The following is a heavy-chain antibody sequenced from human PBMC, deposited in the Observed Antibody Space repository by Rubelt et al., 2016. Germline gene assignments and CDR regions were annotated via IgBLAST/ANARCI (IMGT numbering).Heavy chain of an antibody. D-gene: IGHD1-26*01. Sequence: ESGPGLVKPSGTLSLTCAVSGGTISSSNWWSWVRQPPGKGLEWIGEIYHSGSTNYNPSLKSRVTISVDTSKNQFSLKLSSVTAADTAVYYCASGSSEWLMDAFDIWGQGTMVTVSS. CDR1: GGTISSSNW. CDR2: IYHSGST. CDR3: ASGSSEWLMDAFDI. J-gene: IGHJ3*02. V-gene: IGHV4-4*02.